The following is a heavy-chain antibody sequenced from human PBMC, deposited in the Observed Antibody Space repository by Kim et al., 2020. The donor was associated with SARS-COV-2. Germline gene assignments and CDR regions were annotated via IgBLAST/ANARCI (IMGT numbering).Heavy chain of an antibody. J-gene: IGHJ4*02. CDR3: ARDSGYSSGWYFDY. CDR2: INPNSGGT. V-gene: IGHV1-2*06. D-gene: IGHD6-19*01. Sequence: ASVKVSCKASGYTFTGYYMHWVRQAPGQGLEWRGRINPNSGGTNYAQKFQGRVTMTRDTSISTAYMELSRLRSDDTAVYYCARDSGYSSGWYFDYWGQGTLVTVSS. CDR1: GYTFTGYY.